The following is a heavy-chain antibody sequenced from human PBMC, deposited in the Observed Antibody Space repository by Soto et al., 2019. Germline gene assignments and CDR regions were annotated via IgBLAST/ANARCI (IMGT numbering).Heavy chain of an antibody. V-gene: IGHV4-4*07. D-gene: IGHD1-1*01. CDR2: IYATGTT. Sequence: PSETLSLTYTVSGACISGFYWTWIRNSAGKALDXIGRIYATGTTEDNPSLMCRVMMSVDTYKKQFSLKLRYVNAADTAVYYCVRDGTKTLRDWFDPWGQGNSVTVSS. J-gene: IGHJ5*02. CDR3: VRDGTKTLRDWFDP. CDR1: GACISGFY.